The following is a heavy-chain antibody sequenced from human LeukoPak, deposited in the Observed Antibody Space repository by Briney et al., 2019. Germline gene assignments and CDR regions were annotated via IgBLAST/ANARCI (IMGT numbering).Heavy chain of an antibody. V-gene: IGHV4-59*01. J-gene: IGHJ4*02. D-gene: IGHD5-18*01. CDR2: IYYSGST. CDR3: ARGRIARLPYFDY. Sequence: SETLSLTCTVSGGSFSSYHWSWIRQPPGKGLEWIGSIYYSGSTDYNPSLKSRVAISVDTSKNQFSLKLSSVTAADTAVYYCARGRIARLPYFDYWGQGTLVTVSS. CDR1: GGSFSSYH.